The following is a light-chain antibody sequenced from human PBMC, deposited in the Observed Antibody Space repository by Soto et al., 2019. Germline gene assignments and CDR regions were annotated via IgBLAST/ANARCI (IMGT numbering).Light chain of an antibody. CDR1: RSNIGAPYD. J-gene: IGLJ3*02. V-gene: IGLV1-40*01. Sequence: QSVLTQPPSASGAPGQRVTISCTGSRSNIGAPYDVHWYRQLPGTAPKLLLSGNDNRPSGVPDRFSGSRSGTSASLAITGLQTEDEADYYCQSYDSSLSAWVFGGGTKVTVL. CDR3: QSYDSSLSAWV. CDR2: GND.